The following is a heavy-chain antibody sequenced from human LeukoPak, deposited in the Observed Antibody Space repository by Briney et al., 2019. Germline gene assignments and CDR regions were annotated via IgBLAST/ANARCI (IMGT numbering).Heavy chain of an antibody. CDR3: ALVVPDGMDV. J-gene: IGHJ6*02. CDR1: GFTFNNAW. D-gene: IGHD2-2*01. CDR2: IDPSDSYT. V-gene: IGHV5-10-1*01. Sequence: GGSLRPSCAASGFTFNNAWISWVRQMPGKGLEWMGRIDPSDSYTNYSPSFQGHVTISADKSISTAYLQWSSLKASDTAMYYCALVVPDGMDVWGQGTTVTVSS.